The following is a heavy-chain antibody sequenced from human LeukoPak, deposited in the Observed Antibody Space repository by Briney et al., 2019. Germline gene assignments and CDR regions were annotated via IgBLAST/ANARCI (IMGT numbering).Heavy chain of an antibody. Sequence: PGGSLRLSCTASGLTFRNYAMQWVRQAPGKGLEWVTVISSDGSNRFYTDFVKGRFTISRDNSMNTLYLQMNSLNTEDTAVYYCAPAAATMTNLRLVDYWGQGTLVTVSS. V-gene: IGHV3-30-3*01. J-gene: IGHJ4*02. CDR3: APAAATMTNLRLVDY. CDR1: GLTFRNYA. CDR2: ISSDGSNR. D-gene: IGHD4-17*01.